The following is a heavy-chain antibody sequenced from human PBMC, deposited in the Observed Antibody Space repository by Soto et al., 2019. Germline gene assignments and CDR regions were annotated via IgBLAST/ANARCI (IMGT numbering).Heavy chain of an antibody. CDR2: INHSGST. D-gene: IGHD3-10*01. J-gene: IGHJ3*02. CDR1: GGSFSGYY. V-gene: IGHV4-34*01. Sequence: AETLSVTCAVYGGSFSGYYWSWIRQPPGKGLEWIGEINHSGSTNYNPSLKSRVTISVDTSENQFSLRQTSVTAADTAVYYCARVRSGRAIRGTFDIWGQGTRVTVSS. CDR3: ARVRSGRAIRGTFDI.